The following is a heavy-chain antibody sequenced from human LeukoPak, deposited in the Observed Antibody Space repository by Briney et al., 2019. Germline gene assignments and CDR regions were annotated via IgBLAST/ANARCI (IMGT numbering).Heavy chain of an antibody. J-gene: IGHJ3*02. CDR1: GFTFSSYA. V-gene: IGHV3-9*01. Sequence: PGGSLRLSCAASGFTFSSYAMSWVRQAPGKGLEWVSVISWNSGSIGYADSVKGRFTISRDNAKNSLYLQMNSLRAEDTALYYCAKGGPLHDSSGYYQDAFDMWGQGTMVTVSS. CDR2: ISWNSGSI. CDR3: AKGGPLHDSSGYYQDAFDM. D-gene: IGHD3-22*01.